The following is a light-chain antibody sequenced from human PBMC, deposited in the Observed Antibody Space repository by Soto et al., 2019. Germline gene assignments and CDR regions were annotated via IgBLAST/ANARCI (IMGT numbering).Light chain of an antibody. V-gene: IGLV2-14*01. CDR3: VSFTTGKSYV. CDR2: DIT. CDR1: SSDVGAYIF. Sequence: AITISCTGTSSDVGAYIFVSWYQQYPGKAPKLMIYDITNRPSGVSNRFSGSKAGNTASLTISGLQAEDEADYYCVSFTTGKSYVFGTGTKVTVL. J-gene: IGLJ1*01.